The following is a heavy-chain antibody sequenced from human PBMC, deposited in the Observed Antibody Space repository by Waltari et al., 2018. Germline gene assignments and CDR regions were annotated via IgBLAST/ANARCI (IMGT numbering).Heavy chain of an antibody. CDR1: GFIVSRNH. CDR3: VVEWLVPDAFDI. V-gene: IGHV3-53*02. CDR2: IYSGDST. Sequence: EVQLVETGGGLIQPGGSLRLSCAASGFIVSRNHMSWVRQAPGKGLEWVSVIYSGDSTYYADSVKGRFTISRDNSKNTLHLQMNSLRAEDTATYYCVVEWLVPDAFDIWGQGTMVTVSS. D-gene: IGHD3-3*01. J-gene: IGHJ3*02.